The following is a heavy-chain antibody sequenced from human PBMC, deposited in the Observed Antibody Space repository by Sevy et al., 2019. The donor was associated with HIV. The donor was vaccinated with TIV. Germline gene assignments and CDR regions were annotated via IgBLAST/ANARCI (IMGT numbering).Heavy chain of an antibody. CDR2: ISDSSFYI. Sequence: GGSLRLSCAASGFTFSDNCVNWVRQAPGKGLEWVSSISDSSFYIYYADSVKGRFTISRDNAKNSLYLQMNSLRAEDTAVYYCARATGTEALDAFDIWGQGTMVTVSS. J-gene: IGHJ3*02. V-gene: IGHV3-21*01. CDR3: ARATGTEALDAFDI. CDR1: GFTFSDNC. D-gene: IGHD1-1*01.